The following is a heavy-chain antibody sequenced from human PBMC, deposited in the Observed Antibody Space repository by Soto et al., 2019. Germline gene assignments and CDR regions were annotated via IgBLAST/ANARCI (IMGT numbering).Heavy chain of an antibody. CDR3: ALVGARGKNWFDP. Sequence: QVQLVQSGAEVKKPGASVKVSCKASGDTFTGYYMHWVRQAPGQGLEWMGWINPNSGGTNYAQKFQGWVTMTRDTAISTAYMELSRRRSDDTAVYYCALVGARGKNWFDPWGQGTLVTVSS. D-gene: IGHD1-26*01. CDR1: GDTFTGYY. J-gene: IGHJ5*02. CDR2: INPNSGGT. V-gene: IGHV1-2*04.